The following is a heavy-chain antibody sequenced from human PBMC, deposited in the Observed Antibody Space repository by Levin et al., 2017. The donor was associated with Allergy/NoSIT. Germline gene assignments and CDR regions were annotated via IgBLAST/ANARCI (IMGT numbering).Heavy chain of an antibody. V-gene: IGHV4-59*08. CDR2: IYYSGST. CDR1: GGSISSYY. J-gene: IGHJ4*02. Sequence: SETLSLTCTVSGGSISSYYWSWIRQPPGKGLEWIGYIYYSGSTNYNPSLKSRVTISVDTSKNQFSLKLSSVTAADTAVYYCARGDSGYDFSWLFDYWGQGTLVTVSS. CDR3: ARGDSGYDFSWLFDY. D-gene: IGHD5-12*01.